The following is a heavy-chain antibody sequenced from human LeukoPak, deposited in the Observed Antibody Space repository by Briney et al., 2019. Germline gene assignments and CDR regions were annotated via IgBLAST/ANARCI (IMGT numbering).Heavy chain of an antibody. J-gene: IGHJ4*02. CDR2: MYNGDSDT. CDR1: GSMFTSYG. D-gene: IGHD3-10*01. Sequence: GVRLQFSCQGPGSMFTSYGIGWGGEMARKGLECMGVMYNGDSDTGPSTSFQAQVTISADKSISTAYLQWSSLKASDTAMYYCARRVIRVVRGVTTDYFDYWGQGTLVTVSS. V-gene: IGHV5-51*01. CDR3: ARRVIRVVRGVTTDYFDY.